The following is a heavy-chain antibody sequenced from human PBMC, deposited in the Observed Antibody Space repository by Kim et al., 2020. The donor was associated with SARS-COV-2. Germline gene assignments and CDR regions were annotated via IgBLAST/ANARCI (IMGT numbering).Heavy chain of an antibody. CDR2: DGNVA. J-gene: IGHJ5*02. CDR3: VSDRTLWA. Sequence: DGNVAYYASSVEGRFPISRDNATNTVYLQMNSLRVDDPAVYYCVSDRTLWAWGQGTRVTVSS. D-gene: IGHD3-10*01. V-gene: IGHV3-74*01.